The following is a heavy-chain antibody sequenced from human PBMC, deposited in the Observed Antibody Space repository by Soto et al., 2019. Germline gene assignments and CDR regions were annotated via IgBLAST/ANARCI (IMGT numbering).Heavy chain of an antibody. J-gene: IGHJ6*02. V-gene: IGHV1-2*04. CDR3: ARDTVTILGSLDYYYYYGMDV. Sequence: ASVKVSCTASGYTFTGYYMHWVRQAPGQGLEWMGWINPNSGGTNYAQKFQGWVTMTRDTSISTAYMELSRLRSDDTAVYYCARDTVTILGSLDYYYYYGMDVWGQGTTVTVSS. D-gene: IGHD4-4*01. CDR1: GYTFTGYY. CDR2: INPNSGGT.